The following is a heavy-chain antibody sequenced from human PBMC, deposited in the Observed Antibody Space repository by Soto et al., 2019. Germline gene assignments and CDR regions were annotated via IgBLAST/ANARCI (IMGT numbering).Heavy chain of an antibody. Sequence: QVQLVESGGGVVQPGRSLRLSCAASGFTFSSYGMHWVRQAPGKGLEWVAVIWYDGSNKYYADSVKGRFTISRDNSKNTLYLQMKSLRAEDTAVYYCAREEEYYDSSGYPVGYYGMDVWGQGTTVTVSS. CDR3: AREEEYYDSSGYPVGYYGMDV. D-gene: IGHD3-22*01. V-gene: IGHV3-33*01. J-gene: IGHJ6*02. CDR2: IWYDGSNK. CDR1: GFTFSSYG.